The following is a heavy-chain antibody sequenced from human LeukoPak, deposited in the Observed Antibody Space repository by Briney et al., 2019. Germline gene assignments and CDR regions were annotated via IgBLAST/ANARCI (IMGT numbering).Heavy chain of an antibody. CDR1: GYTFTSTG. CDR2: ISPYNGNT. V-gene: IGHV1-18*01. Sequence: GASVKVSCKASGYTFTSTGINWVRQAPGQGLEWKAWISPYNGNTKYARKFQGRVTVTTDTSTTTAYMDLRSLRSDDTAVYYCTRDYLTAAGSDAFDIWGQGTMVTVSS. CDR3: TRDYLTAAGSDAFDI. D-gene: IGHD6-13*01. J-gene: IGHJ3*02.